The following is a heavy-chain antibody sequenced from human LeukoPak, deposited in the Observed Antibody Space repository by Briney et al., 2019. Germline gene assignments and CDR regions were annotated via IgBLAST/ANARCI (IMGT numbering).Heavy chain of an antibody. J-gene: IGHJ4*02. D-gene: IGHD4-23*01. Sequence: GGSLRLSCAASGFTFSSYAMSWVRQAPGKGLECVSAISGSGGSTYYADSVKGQFTISRDNSKTTLYLQMNSLRAEDTAVYYCAKSGGNVQVTPLDYWGQGTLVTVSS. CDR3: AKSGGNVQVTPLDY. V-gene: IGHV3-23*01. CDR1: GFTFSSYA. CDR2: ISGSGGST.